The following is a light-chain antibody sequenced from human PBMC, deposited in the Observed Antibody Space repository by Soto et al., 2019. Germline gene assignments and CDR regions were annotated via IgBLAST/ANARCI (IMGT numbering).Light chain of an antibody. V-gene: IGKV3-20*01. CDR1: QSVVNYQ. Sequence: EVVLTQSPGTLSLSPGERATLSCRTSQSVVNYQLAWYRQKPGQAPRLLIYGASNRATGIPDRFSGSGSGTDFTLTISRLEAEDSAVYYCQHYGSSPPYTFGQGTKLKIK. CDR3: QHYGSSPPYT. J-gene: IGKJ2*01. CDR2: GAS.